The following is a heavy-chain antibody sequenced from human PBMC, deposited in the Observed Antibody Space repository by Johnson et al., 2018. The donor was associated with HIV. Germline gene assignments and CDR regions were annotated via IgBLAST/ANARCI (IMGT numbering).Heavy chain of an antibody. Sequence: VQLVESGGDLVKPGGSLRLSCAASGLTFSDYSLSWIRQTPGKGLEWISYISTSGTTIYYAASVKARFTVSRDNAKNSLYLQLNSLRAEDTAVYYCATQYYFGAENYYNPASNAYDIGGQGTMVTVS. CDR2: ISTSGTTI. V-gene: IGHV3-11*04. D-gene: IGHD3-10*01. J-gene: IGHJ3*02. CDR3: ATQYYFGAENYYNPASNAYDI. CDR1: GLTFSDYS.